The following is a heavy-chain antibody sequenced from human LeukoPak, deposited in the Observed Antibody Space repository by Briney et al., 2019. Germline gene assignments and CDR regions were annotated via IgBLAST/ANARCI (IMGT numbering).Heavy chain of an antibody. V-gene: IGHV4-34*01. D-gene: IGHD2-15*01. CDR3: ARVVVVVVAATRWFDP. J-gene: IGHJ5*02. Sequence: SETLSLTCAVYGGSFSGYYWGWIRQPPGKGLEWIGSIYYSGSTYYNPSLKSRVTISVDTSKNQFSLKLSSVTAADTAVYYCARVVVVVVAATRWFDPWGQGTLVTVSS. CDR1: GGSFSGYY. CDR2: IYYSGST.